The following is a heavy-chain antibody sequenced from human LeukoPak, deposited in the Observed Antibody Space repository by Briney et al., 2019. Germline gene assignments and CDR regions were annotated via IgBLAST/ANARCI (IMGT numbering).Heavy chain of an antibody. D-gene: IGHD6-19*01. CDR3: AAGWYGGPYDY. J-gene: IGHJ4*02. CDR2: IYPGDSDT. Sequence: AGESLKISCQGSGYRFTNYWIGWVRQMPGKGPEWVAIIYPGDSDTRYSPSFQGRVTISADKSISTAYLQWSSPKASDTAMYYCAAGWYGGPYDYWGQGILVTVSS. V-gene: IGHV5-51*01. CDR1: GYRFTNYW.